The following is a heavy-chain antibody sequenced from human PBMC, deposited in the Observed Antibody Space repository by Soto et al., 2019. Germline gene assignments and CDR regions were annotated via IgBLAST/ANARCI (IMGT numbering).Heavy chain of an antibody. Sequence: SSETLSLTCTVFGDSISSYYWSWIRQSPGKGLEWIGYIYYSGGTNYNPSLKSRVTISVDRSKNQFSLKLSSVTAADTAVYYCARWYGGSLDYWGQGTLVTVSS. CDR2: IYYSGGT. D-gene: IGHD4-17*01. V-gene: IGHV4-59*01. CDR1: GDSISSYY. J-gene: IGHJ4*02. CDR3: ARWYGGSLDY.